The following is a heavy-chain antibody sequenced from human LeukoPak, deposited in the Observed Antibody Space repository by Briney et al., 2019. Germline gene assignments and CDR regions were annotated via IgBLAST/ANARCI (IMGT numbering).Heavy chain of an antibody. D-gene: IGHD2-21*01. V-gene: IGHV1-69*01. CDR2: IIPIFGTA. J-gene: IGHJ1*01. CDR1: GGTFSSYA. CDR3: ARDSSEFRSLIPH. Sequence: SVKVSCKASGGTFSSYAISWVRQAPGQGLEWMGGIIPIFGTAKYAQKFQGRVTITADESTSTAYMELSSLRSEDTAVYYCARDSSEFRSLIPHWGQGTLVTVSS.